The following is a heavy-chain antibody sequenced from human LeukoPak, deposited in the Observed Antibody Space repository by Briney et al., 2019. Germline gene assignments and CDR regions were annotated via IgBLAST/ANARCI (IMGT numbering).Heavy chain of an antibody. D-gene: IGHD1-26*01. J-gene: IGHJ4*02. CDR1: GFTFSSYW. CDR3: ARATGSYYSLGY. V-gene: IGHV3-74*01. Sequence: GGSLRLSCAASGFTFSSYWMHWVRQAPGKGLVWVSRIDSDGSSTSYADSVKGRFTVSRDNAKNTLYLQMNSLRAEDTAVYYCARATGSYYSLGYWGQGTLVTVSS. CDR2: IDSDGSST.